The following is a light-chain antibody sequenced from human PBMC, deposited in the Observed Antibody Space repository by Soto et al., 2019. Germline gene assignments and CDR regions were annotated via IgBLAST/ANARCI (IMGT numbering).Light chain of an antibody. V-gene: IGKV1-33*01. CDR2: DAS. Sequence: DIQLTQSPSSLSASVGDRVTITCQASQDINNYLNWYQQKPGKAPKLLIFDASSVETGVPSRFSGSGSGTHFTFTISSLEPEDIATYNCQQYEDLPLTFGGGTRVELK. CDR1: QDINNY. CDR3: QQYEDLPLT. J-gene: IGKJ4*01.